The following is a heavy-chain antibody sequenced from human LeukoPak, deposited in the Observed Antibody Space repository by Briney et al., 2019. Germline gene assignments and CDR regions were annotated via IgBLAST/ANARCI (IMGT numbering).Heavy chain of an antibody. CDR1: GFTFDDYA. CDR2: ISWNSGSI. V-gene: IGHV3-9*01. D-gene: IGHD3-10*01. CDR3: AKGWFGEPLDYFDY. J-gene: IGHJ4*02. Sequence: GGSLRLSCAASGFTFDDYAMHWVRQAPGKGLEWVPGISWNSGSIGYADSVKGRFTISRDNAKNSLYLQMNSLRAEDTALYYCAKGWFGEPLDYFDYWGQGTLVTVSS.